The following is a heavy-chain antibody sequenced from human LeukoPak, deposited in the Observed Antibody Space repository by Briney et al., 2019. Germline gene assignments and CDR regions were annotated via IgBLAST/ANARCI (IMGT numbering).Heavy chain of an antibody. CDR2: IYSGGST. CDR3: ARDLDSSGSGWYGY. Sequence: GGSLRLSCAASGFTVSRNYMSWVRQAPGKGLEWVSVIYSGGSTYYADSVKGRFTIPRDNSKNTLYLQMNSLRAEDTAVYYCARDLDSSGSGWYGYWGQGTLVTVSS. J-gene: IGHJ4*02. CDR1: GFTVSRNY. D-gene: IGHD6-19*01. V-gene: IGHV3-66*01.